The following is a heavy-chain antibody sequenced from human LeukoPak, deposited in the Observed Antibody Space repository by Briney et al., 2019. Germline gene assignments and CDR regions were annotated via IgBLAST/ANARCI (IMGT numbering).Heavy chain of an antibody. V-gene: IGHV1-18*01. CDR1: GYTFTSYG. Sequence: ASVKVSCEASGYTFTSYGISWMRQAPGQGLQWMGWISDYNGNTNYALNTNYAQKFQGRVTLTTDTSTSTAYLELRSLRSDDTAIYYCARDLGVLTGTFFDFWGQGTLVTVSS. D-gene: IGHD3-9*01. CDR3: ARDLGVLTGTFFDF. CDR2: ISDYNGNTNYALNT. J-gene: IGHJ4*02.